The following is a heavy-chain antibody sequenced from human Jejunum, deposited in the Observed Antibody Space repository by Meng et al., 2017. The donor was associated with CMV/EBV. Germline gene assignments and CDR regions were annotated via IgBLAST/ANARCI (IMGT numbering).Heavy chain of an antibody. CDR3: AREGTNSYYFDY. CDR1: GESISSGDSY. CDR2: IYESGST. Sequence: VAGESISSGDSYWSGIRQPPGKGLEGIGYIYESGSTAYNPSLESRVTISVETSKNQFSLKVMSVTAADTAVYYCAREGTNSYYFDYWGQGTLVTVSS. D-gene: IGHD1-14*01. J-gene: IGHJ4*02. V-gene: IGHV4-30-4*01.